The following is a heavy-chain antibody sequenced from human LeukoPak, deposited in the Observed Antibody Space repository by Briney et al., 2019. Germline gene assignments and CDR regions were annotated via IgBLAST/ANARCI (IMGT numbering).Heavy chain of an antibody. CDR1: GFTFSGSA. V-gene: IGHV3-7*01. CDR2: IKQDGSEK. D-gene: IGHD2-8*01. J-gene: IGHJ4*02. CDR3: ARKNGLDY. Sequence: GGSLRLSCAASGFTFSGSAMHWVRQAPGKGLEWVANIKQDGSEKYYVDSVKGRFTISRDNAKNSLYLQMNSLRAEDTAVYYCARKNGLDYWGQGTLVTVSS.